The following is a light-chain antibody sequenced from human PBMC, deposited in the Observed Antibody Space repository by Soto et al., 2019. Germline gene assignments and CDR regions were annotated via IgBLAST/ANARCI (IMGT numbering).Light chain of an antibody. CDR3: CSFAGSSTYV. CDR2: EGT. V-gene: IGLV2-23*01. Sequence: QSALTQPASVSGSPGQSITISCTGTSRDVGSYNLVSWYQQHPGNAPKLIIYEGTKRPSGVSYRFPGSKSGNTASLTISGLQEEDEGDYHCCSFAGSSTYVFGTGTKSPS. J-gene: IGLJ1*01. CDR1: SRDVGSYNL.